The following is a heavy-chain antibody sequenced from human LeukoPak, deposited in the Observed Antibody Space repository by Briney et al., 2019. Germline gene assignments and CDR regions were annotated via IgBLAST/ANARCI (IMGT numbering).Heavy chain of an antibody. CDR2: FNPEDGAT. J-gene: IGHJ4*02. D-gene: IGHD2-8*01. CDR3: ATMYIGYCSDGVCYDTDY. CDR1: GYILTELS. Sequence: ASVKVSCKVSGYILTELSLHWVRQTPGKGLEWMGGFNPEDGATLYAQKFKGRVTITEDTSSDQAYMVVSSVRSEDTAVYYCATMYIGYCSDGVCYDTDYWGQGTLITVSS. V-gene: IGHV1-24*01.